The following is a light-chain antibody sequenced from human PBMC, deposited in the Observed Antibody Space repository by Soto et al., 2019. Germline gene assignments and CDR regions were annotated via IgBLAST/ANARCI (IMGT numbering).Light chain of an antibody. Sequence: DIVMTQSPDSLAVSVGERSTINCKSSQSVLYSSNNKNYLAWYQQRPGQPPKLLIYWASTRESGVPDRFSGSGSGTDFTLTITSLQAEDVAVYYCQQYESTPPTFGQGTKFEIK. J-gene: IGKJ2*01. CDR1: QSVLYSSNNKNY. CDR2: WAS. CDR3: QQYESTPPT. V-gene: IGKV4-1*01.